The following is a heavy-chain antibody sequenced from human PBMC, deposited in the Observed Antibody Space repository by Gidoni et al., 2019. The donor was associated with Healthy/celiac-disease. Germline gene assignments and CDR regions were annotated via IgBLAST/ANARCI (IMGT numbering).Heavy chain of an antibody. CDR1: GGSIRSYY. D-gene: IGHD4-17*01. CDR3: ARARVRDDIHGDELDY. J-gene: IGHJ4*02. V-gene: IGHV4-59*01. CDR2: IYYSGST. Sequence: QVQLQESGPGLVKPSETLSLTCTVSGGSIRSYYWSWIRQPPGKGLEWIGYIYYSGSTNYNPSLKSRVTISVDTSKNQFSLKLSSVTAADTAVYYCARARVRDDIHGDELDYWGQGTLVTVSS.